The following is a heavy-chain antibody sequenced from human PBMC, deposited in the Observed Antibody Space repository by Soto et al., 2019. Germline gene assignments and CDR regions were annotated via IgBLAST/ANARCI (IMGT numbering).Heavy chain of an antibody. D-gene: IGHD3-22*01. CDR1: GFTLSSDA. J-gene: IGHJ4*02. V-gene: IGHV3-23*01. CDR2: ISGSGGST. CDR3: AKYSPIRDSSRYYYVY. Sequence: GGSPRLSCAASGFTLSSDAMSWVGQGPGKGLEWVPAISGSGGSTYYADSVKGRFTISRDNSKNTLYLQMNSLRAEDTAVYYCAKYSPIRDSSRYYYVYWGQRTLVTVFS.